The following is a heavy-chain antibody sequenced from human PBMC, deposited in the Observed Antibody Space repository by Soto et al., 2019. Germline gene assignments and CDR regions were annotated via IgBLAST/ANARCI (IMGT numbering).Heavy chain of an antibody. CDR2: IYYSGST. V-gene: IGHV4-31*03. CDR3: ARDYPKGWFDP. CDR1: SGSISSGGYY. D-gene: IGHD3-16*02. Sequence: QVQLQESGPGLVKPSQTLSLTCTVSSGSISSGGYYWSWIRQHPGKGLEWCGYIYYSGSTYYNPSLKSRVTISVDTSKNQFSLKLSSVTAADTAVYYCARDYPKGWFDPWGQGTLVTVSS. J-gene: IGHJ5*02.